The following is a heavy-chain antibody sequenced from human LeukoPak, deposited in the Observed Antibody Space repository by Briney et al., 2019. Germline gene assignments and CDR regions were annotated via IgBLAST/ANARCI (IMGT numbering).Heavy chain of an antibody. CDR2: IRSKAYGGTT. J-gene: IGHJ4*02. D-gene: IGHD5-12*01. V-gene: IGHV3-49*04. CDR3: TRDGHSGYDSEVTYYFDY. Sequence: GGSLRLSCTASGFTFGDYAMSWVRQAPGKGLEWVGFIRSKAYGGTTEYAASVKGRFTISRDDSKSIAYLQMNSLKTEDTAVYYCTRDGHSGYDSEVTYYFDYWGQGTLVTVSS. CDR1: GFTFGDYA.